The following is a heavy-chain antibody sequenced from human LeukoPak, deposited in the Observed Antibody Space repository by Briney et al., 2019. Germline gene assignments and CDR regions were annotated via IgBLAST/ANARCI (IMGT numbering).Heavy chain of an antibody. CDR3: AKNLGPFDV. D-gene: IGHD3-16*01. V-gene: IGHV3-23*01. Sequence: PGGSLRLSCAASGFTFSSYAMTWVRQAPGKGLEWVSSIGDAGTYYADSVKGRFTISRDNPKNMLYLQLNSLRAGDTAMYYCAKNLGPFDVRGQGTMVTVSS. CDR1: GFTFSSYA. J-gene: IGHJ3*01. CDR2: IGDAGT.